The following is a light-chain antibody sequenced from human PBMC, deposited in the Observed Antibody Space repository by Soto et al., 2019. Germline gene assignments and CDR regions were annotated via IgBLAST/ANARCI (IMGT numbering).Light chain of an antibody. Sequence: EIVLTQSPATLSLSPGERAALSCRASQSVSSYLAWYQQKPGQAPRLLIYDASKRAPGIPARFTGSGSGTDFTLTISSLEPEDFAVYFCQQRSNWPSTFGGGTKEEI. CDR2: DAS. CDR3: QQRSNWPST. J-gene: IGKJ4*01. CDR1: QSVSSY. V-gene: IGKV3-11*01.